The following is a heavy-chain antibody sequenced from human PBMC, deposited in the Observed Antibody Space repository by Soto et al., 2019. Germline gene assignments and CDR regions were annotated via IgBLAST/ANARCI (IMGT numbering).Heavy chain of an antibody. D-gene: IGHD2-15*01. CDR2: ISGSGGST. J-gene: IGHJ4*02. Sequence: PGGSLRLSCAASGFTFSSYAMSWVRQAPGKGLEWVSAISGSGGSTYYADSVKGRFTISRDNSKNTLYLQMNSLRAEDTAVYYCAKMGGDCSGGSCYSEFDYWGQGTLVTVSS. CDR3: AKMGGDCSGGSCYSEFDY. CDR1: GFTFSSYA. V-gene: IGHV3-23*01.